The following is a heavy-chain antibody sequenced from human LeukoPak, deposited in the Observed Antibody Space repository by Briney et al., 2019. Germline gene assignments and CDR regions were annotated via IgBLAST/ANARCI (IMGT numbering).Heavy chain of an antibody. CDR3: ARERAYDYVWGSYRLFDY. Sequence: PSETLSLTCTVSGGSISSYYWSWIRQPPGKGLEWIGYIYYSGSTNYNPSLKSRVTISVDTSKNQFSLKLSSVTAADTAVYYCARERAYDYVWGSYRLFDYWGQGTLVTVSS. J-gene: IGHJ4*02. D-gene: IGHD3-16*02. CDR2: IYYSGST. CDR1: GGSISSYY. V-gene: IGHV4-59*01.